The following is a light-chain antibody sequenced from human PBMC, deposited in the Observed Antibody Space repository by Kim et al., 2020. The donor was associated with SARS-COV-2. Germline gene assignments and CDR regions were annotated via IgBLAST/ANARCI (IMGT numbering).Light chain of an antibody. CDR1: SLRSYY. J-gene: IGLJ2*01. CDR2: GKN. CDR3: NSRGSNDNVL. Sequence: SSELPQDPAVSVALGQTVSITCQGDSLRSYYATWYQQKPGQAPIVVIYGKNNRPSGIPDRFSGSSSGDTASLTITGTQAGDEADYYCNSRGSNDNVLFGGGTQLTVL. V-gene: IGLV3-19*01.